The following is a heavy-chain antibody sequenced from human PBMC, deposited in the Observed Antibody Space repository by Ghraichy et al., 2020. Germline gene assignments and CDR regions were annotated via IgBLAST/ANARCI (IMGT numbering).Heavy chain of an antibody. Sequence: SETLSLTCAVSGGSISSSNWWSWVRQPPGKGLEWIGEIYHSGSTNYNPSLKSRVTISVDKSKNQFSLKLSSVTAADTAVYYCARDGRTEQWLVRLPFDPWGQGTLVTVSS. J-gene: IGHJ5*02. CDR2: IYHSGST. V-gene: IGHV4-4*02. CDR3: ARDGRTEQWLVRLPFDP. CDR1: GGSISSSNW. D-gene: IGHD6-19*01.